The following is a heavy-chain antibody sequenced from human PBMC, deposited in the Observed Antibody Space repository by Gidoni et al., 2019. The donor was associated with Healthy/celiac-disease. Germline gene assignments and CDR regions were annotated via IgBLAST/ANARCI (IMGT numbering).Heavy chain of an antibody. CDR3: AMTRGQLPPASYYMDV. CDR1: GYTFTSYD. CDR2: INPSGGST. V-gene: IGHV1-46*01. D-gene: IGHD2-2*01. Sequence: QVQLVQSGAEVKKPGASVKVSCTASGYTFTSYDMHWVRQAPGQELEGLGIINPSGGSTSYAQKFQGRVTMTRDTSTSTVYMELSSLRSEDTAVYYCAMTRGQLPPASYYMDVWGKGTTVTVSS. J-gene: IGHJ6*03.